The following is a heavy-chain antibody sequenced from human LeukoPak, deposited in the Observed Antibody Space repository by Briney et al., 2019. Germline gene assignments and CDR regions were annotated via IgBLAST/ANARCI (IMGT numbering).Heavy chain of an antibody. V-gene: IGHV7-4-1*02. CDR1: GYTFTSYA. CDR2: INTNTGNP. Sequence: AASVTVSFKASGYTFTSYAMNWVRQAPGQGLEWMGWINTNTGNPTYAQGFTGRFVFSLDTSVSTAYLQISSLKAEDTAVYYCAREGYYGSGSYISWFDPWGQGTLVTVSS. CDR3: AREGYYGSGSYISWFDP. J-gene: IGHJ5*02. D-gene: IGHD3-10*01.